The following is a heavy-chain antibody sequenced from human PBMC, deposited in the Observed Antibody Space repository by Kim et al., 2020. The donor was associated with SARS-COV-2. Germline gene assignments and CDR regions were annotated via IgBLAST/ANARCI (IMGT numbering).Heavy chain of an antibody. J-gene: IGHJ4*02. V-gene: IGHV1-18*01. CDR1: GYTFTSYG. D-gene: IGHD3-3*01. Sequence: ASVKVSCKASGYTFTSYGISWVRQAPGQGLEWMGWISAYNGNTNYAQKLQGRVTMTTDTSTSTAYMELRSLRSDDTAVYYCAREMSSRITIFGVVISPHPAFYHWGPGTLVAVS. CDR2: ISAYNGNT. CDR3: AREMSSRITIFGVVISPHPAFYH.